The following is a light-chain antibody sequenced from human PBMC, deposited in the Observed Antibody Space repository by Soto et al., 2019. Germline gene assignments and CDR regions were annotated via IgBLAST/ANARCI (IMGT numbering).Light chain of an antibody. CDR3: QHGYVAPYS. V-gene: IGKV1-39*01. CDR2: SAS. J-gene: IGKJ2*03. CDR1: QDINVY. Sequence: DIQMTQSPSSVSASIGDTVTITCRASQDINVYLNWYQQKPGEVHKLLIYSASTLHGGVQSRFTGSGSETDFTLTIRSLQPEDFATYYCQHGYVAPYSFGQGTKVDIK.